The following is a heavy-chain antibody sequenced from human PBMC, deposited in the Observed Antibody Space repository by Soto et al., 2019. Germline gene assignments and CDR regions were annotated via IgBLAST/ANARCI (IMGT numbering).Heavy chain of an antibody. CDR1: GFTFSSYA. CDR3: AKEVWGSHPLFDE. Sequence: GGSLRLSCAASGFTFSSYAMSWVRQAPGKGLEWVSAISGSGGSTYYADSGKGRVTISRDNSKNTLYLQMNSLSDEDTVVYYCAKEVWGSHPLFDEWGQGTLVTVSS. D-gene: IGHD3-16*02. CDR2: ISGSGGST. J-gene: IGHJ4*02. V-gene: IGHV3-23*01.